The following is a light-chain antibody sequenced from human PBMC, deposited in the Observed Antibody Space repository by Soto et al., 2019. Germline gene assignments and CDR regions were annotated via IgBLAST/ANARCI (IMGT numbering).Light chain of an antibody. CDR3: QQYNSYSRGT. CDR1: QTINNW. CDR2: TAS. V-gene: IGKV1-5*03. Sequence: DIQMTQSPSTLSASVGDRVTITCRASQTINNWLAWYQQKPGKAPKLLIYTASNLESGVPSRFSGSGSGTEFTLTISCLQPDDFATYYCQQYNSYSRGTFGQGTKVEIK. J-gene: IGKJ1*01.